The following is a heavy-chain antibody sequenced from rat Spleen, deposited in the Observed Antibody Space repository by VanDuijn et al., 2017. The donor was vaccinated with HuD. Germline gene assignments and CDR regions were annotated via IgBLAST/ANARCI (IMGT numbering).Heavy chain of an antibody. CDR3: TTGDYDGYPNWFAY. V-gene: IGHV5-27*01. Sequence: EVQLVESGGGLVQPGRSLKLSCAASGFTFSNYYMAWVRQAPTKGLEWVAYISTGGGSTYYRDSVKGRFTISRDNAKSTLYLQMVSLRSEDTATYYCTTGDYDGYPNWFAYWGQGTLVTVSS. CDR2: ISTGGGST. J-gene: IGHJ3*01. CDR1: GFTFSNYY. D-gene: IGHD1-12*03.